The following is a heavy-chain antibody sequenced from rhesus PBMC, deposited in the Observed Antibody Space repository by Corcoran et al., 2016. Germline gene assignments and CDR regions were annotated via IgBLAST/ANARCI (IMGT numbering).Heavy chain of an antibody. CDR3: SKRSGSYYYFDY. J-gene: IGHJ4*01. V-gene: IGHV4-147*01. CDR2: IYGGSGCT. Sequence: QVQLQESGPGLVKPSEILSLTCPVSGGSNLRNYWCWFLPSPGKGLGWIGYIYGGSGCTSFNPSLKNRVSISTYTSKNQFSLKLSSVTAADTAVYYCSKRSGSYYYFDYWGQGVLVTISS. D-gene: IGHD3-16*01. CDR1: GGSNLRNY.